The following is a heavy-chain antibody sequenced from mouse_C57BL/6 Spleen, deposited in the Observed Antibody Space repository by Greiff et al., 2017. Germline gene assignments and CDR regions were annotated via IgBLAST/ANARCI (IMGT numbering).Heavy chain of an antibody. CDR1: GYSFTDYN. J-gene: IGHJ2*01. CDR3: AREAPADYYGSSRWYFDY. CDR2: INPNYGTT. V-gene: IGHV1-39*01. Sequence: VQLKESGPELVKPGASVKISCKASGYSFTDYNMNWVKQSNGKSLEWIGVINPNYGTTSYNQKFKGKATLTVDQSSSTAYMQLNSLTSEDSAVYYCAREAPADYYGSSRWYFDYWGQGTTLTVSS. D-gene: IGHD1-1*01.